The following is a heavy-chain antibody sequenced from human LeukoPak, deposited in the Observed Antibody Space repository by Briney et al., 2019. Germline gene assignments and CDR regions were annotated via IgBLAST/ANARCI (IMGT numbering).Heavy chain of an antibody. CDR3: ARGDCSGGSCYPYYYYYGMDV. D-gene: IGHD2-15*01. J-gene: IGHJ6*02. CDR1: GGTFSSYA. V-gene: IGHV1-69*01. CDR2: IIPIFGTA. Sequence: EASVKVSCKASGGTFSSYAISWVRQAPGQGLEWMGGIIPIFGTANYAQKFQGRVTITADESTSTAYMELSSLRSEDTAVYYCARGDCSGGSCYPYYYYYGMDVWGQGTTATVSS.